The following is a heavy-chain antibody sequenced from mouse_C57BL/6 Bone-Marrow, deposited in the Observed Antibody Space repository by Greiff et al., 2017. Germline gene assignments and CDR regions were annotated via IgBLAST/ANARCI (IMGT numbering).Heavy chain of an antibody. D-gene: IGHD1-1*01. Sequence: EVQLQQSGPELVKPGASVKISCKASGYTFTDYYMNWVKQSHGKSLEWIGDINPNNGGTSYNQKFKGKATLTVDKSSSTAYMELRSLTSEDSAVYYCARRVLRTPYAMDYWGQGTSVTVFS. CDR1: GYTFTDYY. J-gene: IGHJ4*01. CDR3: ARRVLRTPYAMDY. V-gene: IGHV1-26*01. CDR2: INPNNGGT.